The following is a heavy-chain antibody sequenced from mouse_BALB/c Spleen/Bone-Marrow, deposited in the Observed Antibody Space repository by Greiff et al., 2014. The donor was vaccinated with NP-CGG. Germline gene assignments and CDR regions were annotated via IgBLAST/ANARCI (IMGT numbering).Heavy chain of an antibody. V-gene: IGHV1-80*01. CDR1: GYAFSSYW. CDR3: ARGDFDFEAWFTY. CDR2: IYPGDGDI. D-gene: IGHD2-4*01. J-gene: IGHJ3*01. Sequence: VQLQQSGAELVRPGSSVKISCKASGYAFSSYWMNWVQQRPGQGLEWIGQIYPGDGDINYNGKFKGKATLTADKSSGTAYMQFSSLTSEDSAVYFCARGDFDFEAWFTYWGQGTLVLSLQ.